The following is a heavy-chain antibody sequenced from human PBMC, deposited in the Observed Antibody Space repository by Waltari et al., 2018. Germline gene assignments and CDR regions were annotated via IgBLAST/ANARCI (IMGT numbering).Heavy chain of an antibody. V-gene: IGHV5-51*01. CDR1: GYSFASSC. CDR2: IYPGDSST. CDR3: ARQNIHSYGYGYFDY. J-gene: IGHJ4*02. D-gene: IGHD5-18*01. Sequence: EVQLVQSGAEVKKPGESLKISCQGSGYSFASSCIGWVRQMPGKGLEWMGIIYPGDSSTKYSPSFQGQVTISVDTSISTAYLQWSSLKASDTAMYFCARQNIHSYGYGYFDYWGQGTLVTVSS.